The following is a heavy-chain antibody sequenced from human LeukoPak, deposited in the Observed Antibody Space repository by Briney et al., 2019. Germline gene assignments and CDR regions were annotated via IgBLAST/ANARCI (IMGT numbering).Heavy chain of an antibody. Sequence: GGSLRLSCAASGFTFSSYGMSWVRQAPGEGLEWVSAITGNGGNTFYADSVKGRFTISRDNSKNTMYLQMNSLRAEDTAFYCARDRSGSYPNWFDPWGQGTLVTVSS. CDR1: GFTFSSYG. CDR3: ARDRSGSYPNWFDP. V-gene: IGHV3-23*01. D-gene: IGHD3-10*01. J-gene: IGHJ5*02. CDR2: ITGNGGNT.